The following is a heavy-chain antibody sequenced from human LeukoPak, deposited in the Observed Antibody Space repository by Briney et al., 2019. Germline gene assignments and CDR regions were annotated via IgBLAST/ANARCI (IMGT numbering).Heavy chain of an antibody. CDR2: INHSGSS. V-gene: IGHV4-34*01. D-gene: IGHD1-7*01. J-gene: IGHJ4*02. Sequence: SETLSLTCVVSGGSYTGYYCNWFRQPPGKGLEWIGEINHSGSSSYNPSLQSRVTMSVNTSSNQFSLKMTSVTAADTAVYYCARDPGIIGTAVDFWGQGTLVTVSS. CDR1: GGSYTGYY. CDR3: ARDPGIIGTAVDF.